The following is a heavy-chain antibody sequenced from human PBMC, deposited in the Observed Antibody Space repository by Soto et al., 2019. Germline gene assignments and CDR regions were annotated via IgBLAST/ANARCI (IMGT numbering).Heavy chain of an antibody. D-gene: IGHD3-16*01. CDR1: YGYINSRGDH. CDR2: SHYTGSS. CDR3: ARLTLGPDYALNWLDS. V-gene: IGHV4-39*01. J-gene: IGHJ5*01. Sequence: TYSVSYGYINSRGDHWGWKRQPPGKGLEWIVSSHYTGSSYYNTSLKSRGTISVVTSNNEFALNLSSVTAADTAVYFCARLTLGPDYALNWLDSWGRGLLVSVFS.